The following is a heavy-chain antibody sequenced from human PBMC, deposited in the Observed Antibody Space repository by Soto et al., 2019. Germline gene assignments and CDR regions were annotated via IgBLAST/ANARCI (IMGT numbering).Heavy chain of an antibody. CDR3: AKDGDF. CDR2: IVGSGTST. Sequence: EVQLLEFGGALLQPGGSLRLSCAASGFTFSNFAMSWVRQAPGKGLEWVSGIVGSGTSTFYADSVKGRFSVSRDNSKSTLYLQMNSLRAEDTALYYCAKDGDFWGQGTLVTVSS. J-gene: IGHJ4*02. CDR1: GFTFSNFA. V-gene: IGHV3-23*01.